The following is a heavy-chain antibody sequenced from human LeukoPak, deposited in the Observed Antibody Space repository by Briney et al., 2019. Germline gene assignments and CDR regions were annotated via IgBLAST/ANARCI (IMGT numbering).Heavy chain of an antibody. CDR3: AGFYGSGSYYIDY. Sequence: SETLSLTCTVSGGSISSSSYYWGWIRQPPGKGLEWIGSIYYSGSTYYNPSLKSRVTISVDTSKNQFSLRLSSVTAADTAVYFCAGFYGSGSYYIDYWGQGTLVTVSS. V-gene: IGHV4-39*07. J-gene: IGHJ4*02. CDR2: IYYSGST. CDR1: GGSISSSSYY. D-gene: IGHD3-10*01.